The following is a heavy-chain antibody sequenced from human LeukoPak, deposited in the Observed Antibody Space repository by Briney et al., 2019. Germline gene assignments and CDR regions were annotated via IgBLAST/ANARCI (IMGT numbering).Heavy chain of an antibody. CDR1: GYTFTSYY. J-gene: IGHJ3*02. D-gene: IGHD6-25*01. CDR3: ARYGFSSVWQGGWHAFDI. V-gene: IGHV1-46*01. CDR2: IHPTVGDT. Sequence: ASVKVSCKASGYTFTSYYLHWVRQAPGQGLEWMGIIHPTVGDTTYAQKFQGRVTMTRDMSTGTVYMDLSSLRSEDTAVYYCARYGFSSVWQGGWHAFDIWGQGTTVTVSS.